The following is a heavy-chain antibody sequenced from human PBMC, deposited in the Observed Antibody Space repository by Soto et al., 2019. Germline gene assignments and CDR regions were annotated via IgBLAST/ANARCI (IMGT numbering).Heavy chain of an antibody. CDR3: VRGRGFMSRNAFDI. Sequence: QVQLQQWSAGLLKPSETLSLTCAVKDGSFRDYYWSWIRQPPGKGLEWLGEINHSGSTNSNPSLKSRVTISVDKSKKQFSVTLSSVTAADTAVYYCVRGRGFMSRNAFDIWGQGTMVTVS. CDR2: INHSGST. V-gene: IGHV4-34*01. CDR1: DGSFRDYY. J-gene: IGHJ3*02.